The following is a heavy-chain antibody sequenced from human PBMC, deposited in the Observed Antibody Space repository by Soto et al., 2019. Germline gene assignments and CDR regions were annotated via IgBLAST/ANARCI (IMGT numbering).Heavy chain of an antibody. J-gene: IGHJ3*02. D-gene: IGHD2-15*01. V-gene: IGHV3-7*01. CDR2: IKQDGSEK. CDR1: GFTFSSYW. CDR3: ARAKPAYLGYCSGGSCYTPAFDI. Sequence: PGGSLRLSCAASGFTFSSYWMSWVRQAPGKGLEWVANIKQDGSEKYYVDSVKGRFTISRDNAKNSLYLQMNSLRAEDTAVYYCARAKPAYLGYCSGGSCYTPAFDIWGQGTMVTVSS.